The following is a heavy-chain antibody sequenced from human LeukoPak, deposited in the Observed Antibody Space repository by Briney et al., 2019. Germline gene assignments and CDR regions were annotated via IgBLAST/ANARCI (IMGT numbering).Heavy chain of an antibody. CDR3: AKVRYGSDSDAFDI. D-gene: IGHD3-10*01. Sequence: PGGSLRLSCAASGFTFSNYGMHWVRQAPGKGLEWVAFIRYDGSIKYYADSVKGRFTISRDNSKNTLYLQMNSLRAEDTAVYYCAKVRYGSDSDAFDIWGQGTMVTVSS. J-gene: IGHJ3*02. CDR2: IRYDGSIK. V-gene: IGHV3-30*02. CDR1: GFTFSNYG.